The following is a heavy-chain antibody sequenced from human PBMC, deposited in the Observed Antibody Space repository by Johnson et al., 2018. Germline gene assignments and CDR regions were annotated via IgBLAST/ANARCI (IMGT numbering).Heavy chain of an antibody. CDR1: GFSFSSFA. CDR2: IGAAGDT. V-gene: IGHV3-13*01. CDR3: ARDKEGSMDV. J-gene: IGHJ6*02. Sequence: VQLVESGGGLEQPGGSLRLSCAASGFSFSSFAMHWVRQDTGKGLEWVSAIGAAGDTYYADSVKGRFTISRENAKNSLYLQMNTLRAEDTAVYYCARDKEGSMDVWGQGTTVTVSS.